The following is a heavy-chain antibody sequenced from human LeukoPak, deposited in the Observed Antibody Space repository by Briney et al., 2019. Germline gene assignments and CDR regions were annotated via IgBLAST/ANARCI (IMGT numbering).Heavy chain of an antibody. J-gene: IGHJ6*03. CDR1: GYTFSSYG. CDR2: ISTYNGDT. D-gene: IGHD4-17*01. V-gene: IGHV1-18*01. Sequence: ASVKVSCKASGYTFSSYGISWVRQAPRQGLEWMGWISTYNGDTHYAQKFQGRVTMTTDTSTSTAYMELRSLRSDDTAMYYCARRGGKNYGDYLLYYYYMDVWGKGTTVTVSS. CDR3: ARRGGKNYGDYLLYYYYMDV.